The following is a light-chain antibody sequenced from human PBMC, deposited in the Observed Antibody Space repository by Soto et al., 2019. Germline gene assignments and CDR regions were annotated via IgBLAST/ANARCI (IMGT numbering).Light chain of an antibody. CDR2: WSN. J-gene: IGLJ2*01. CDR3: ATWDDSLRAVL. Sequence: QSVLTQAPSASGTPGRGVTISCSGDTSNIGRNYVYWYQQLPGTAPKLLIYWSNQRPSGVPDRFSGSKSGTSASLAISGLRSEDEADYFCATWDDSLRAVLIGGGTKVTVL. V-gene: IGLV1-47*01. CDR1: TSNIGRNY.